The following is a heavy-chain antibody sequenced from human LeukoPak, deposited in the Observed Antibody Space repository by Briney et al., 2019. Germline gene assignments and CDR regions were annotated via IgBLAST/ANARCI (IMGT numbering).Heavy chain of an antibody. Sequence: GGSLRLSCAASGFTFSSYGMHWVRQAPGKGLEWVAFVRYDGSNKCYADSVKGRFTISRDNSKNTLYLQMNSLRAEDTAVYYCAKVKVVIDKYFDYWGQGTLVTVSS. CDR2: VRYDGSNK. V-gene: IGHV3-30*02. J-gene: IGHJ4*02. CDR3: AKVKVVIDKYFDY. D-gene: IGHD3-22*01. CDR1: GFTFSSYG.